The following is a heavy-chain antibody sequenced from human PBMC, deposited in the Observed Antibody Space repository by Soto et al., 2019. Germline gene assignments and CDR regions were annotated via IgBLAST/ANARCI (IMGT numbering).Heavy chain of an antibody. D-gene: IGHD6-13*01. J-gene: IGHJ4*02. CDR2: ISGSSGTI. V-gene: IGHV3-48*02. Sequence: GSLRLSCAASGFTFSSFGMNWVRQAPGKGLEWVSHISGSSGTIYYADSVNGRFTISRDNAKNSLFLQMNSLRDDDTAVYYCAKRLDSSGWYSSFDYCGRGTLVTVSS. CDR3: AKRLDSSGWYSSFDY. CDR1: GFTFSSFG.